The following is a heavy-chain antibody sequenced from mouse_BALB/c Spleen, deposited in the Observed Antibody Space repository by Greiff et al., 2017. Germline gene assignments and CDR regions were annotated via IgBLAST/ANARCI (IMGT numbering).Heavy chain of an antibody. CDR3: ARDRVVATSYAMDY. CDR1: GFTFSDYY. J-gene: IGHJ4*01. CDR2: ISDGGSYT. Sequence: EVKLVESGGGLVKPGGSLKLSCAASGFTFSDYYMYWVRQTPEKRLEWVATISDGGSYTYYPDSVKGRFTISRDNAKNNLYLQMSSLKSEDTAMYYCARDRVVATSYAMDYWGQGTSVTVSS. V-gene: IGHV5-4*02. D-gene: IGHD1-1*01.